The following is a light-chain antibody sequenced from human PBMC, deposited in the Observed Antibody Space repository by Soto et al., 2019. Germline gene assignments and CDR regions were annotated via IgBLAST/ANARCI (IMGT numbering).Light chain of an antibody. CDR3: HQYDNAPQT. V-gene: IGKV3-20*01. CDR1: QSVNSNS. J-gene: IGKJ2*01. CDR2: GAS. Sequence: EIVLTQSPGTLSLSSGERATLSCRASQSVNSNSLAWYQQKPGQAPRVLIYGASKRATGIPDRFSGSGSGTDFSLTISRLEPEDFAVYYCHQYDNAPQTYGQGTKVDIK.